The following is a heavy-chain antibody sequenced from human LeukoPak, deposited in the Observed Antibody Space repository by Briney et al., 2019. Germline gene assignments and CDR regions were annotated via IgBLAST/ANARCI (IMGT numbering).Heavy chain of an antibody. CDR2: INPNSGGT. V-gene: IGHV1-2*02. CDR3: ARMLVVVPAAIGVKAFDI. J-gene: IGHJ3*02. Sequence: ASVKVSCKASGYTFTGYYMHWVRQAPGQGLEWMGWINPNSGGTNYAQKFRGRVTMTRDTSISTAYMELSRLRSDDTAVYYCARMLVVVPAAIGVKAFDIWGQGTMVTVSS. CDR1: GYTFTGYY. D-gene: IGHD2-2*01.